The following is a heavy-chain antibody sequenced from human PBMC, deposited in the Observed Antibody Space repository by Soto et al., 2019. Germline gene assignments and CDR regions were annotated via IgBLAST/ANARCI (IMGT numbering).Heavy chain of an antibody. V-gene: IGHV4-34*12. CDR1: GGSSSAYY. CDR3: ARQRPTDGRWEFANYYGMDV. Sequence: SETLSLTCAVYGGSSSAYYWSWVRQPPGKGLEWIGEIIHSESTKYNPSLKSRVTISVDTSKNQFSLKLSSVTAADTAVYYCARQRPTDGRWEFANYYGMDVWGQGTPVTVSS. J-gene: IGHJ6*02. D-gene: IGHD1-26*01. CDR2: IIHSEST.